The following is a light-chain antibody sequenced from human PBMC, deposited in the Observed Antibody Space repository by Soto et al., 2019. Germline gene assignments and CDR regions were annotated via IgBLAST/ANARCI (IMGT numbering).Light chain of an antibody. CDR1: QSIINR. J-gene: IGKJ2*01. Sequence: DVQMTQSPSTLSASVGCRFTITCRASQSIINRLAWYQQKPGKAPKLLIYAASNLQSGVSSRFSGSGSGTGFTLTISSLQPEDFATYFCQKANSFPYNFGQGTKVDIK. CDR2: AAS. V-gene: IGKV1-12*01. CDR3: QKANSFPYN.